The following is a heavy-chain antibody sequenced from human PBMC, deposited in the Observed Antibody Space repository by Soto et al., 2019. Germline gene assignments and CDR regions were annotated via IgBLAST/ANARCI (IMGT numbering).Heavy chain of an antibody. CDR2: IYYSGTT. V-gene: IGHV4-59*07. CDR3: ARLYGLDAFDI. Sequence: SDTLSIICTFTCYSITSSYWSWIRQPPGKGLEWIGYIYYSGTTHYNPSLESRVTISVDTSKNQFSLKLSSVTAADTAVYYCARLYGLDAFDIWGQGTMVT. J-gene: IGHJ3*02. CDR1: CYSITSSY. D-gene: IGHD4-17*01.